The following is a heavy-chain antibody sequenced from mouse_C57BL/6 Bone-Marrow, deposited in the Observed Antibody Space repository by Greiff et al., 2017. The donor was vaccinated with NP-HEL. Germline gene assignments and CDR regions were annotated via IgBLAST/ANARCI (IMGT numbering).Heavy chain of an antibody. D-gene: IGHD1-2*01. CDR1: GYTFTDYE. J-gene: IGHJ4*01. Sequence: QVQLQQSGAELVRPGASVTLSCKASGYTFTDYEMHWVKQTPVHGLEWIGAIDPETGGTAYNQKFKGKAILTADKSSSTAYMELRSLTSEDSAVYYCTRGEYYGFMDYWGQGTSVTVSS. CDR3: TRGEYYGFMDY. V-gene: IGHV1-15*01. CDR2: IDPETGGT.